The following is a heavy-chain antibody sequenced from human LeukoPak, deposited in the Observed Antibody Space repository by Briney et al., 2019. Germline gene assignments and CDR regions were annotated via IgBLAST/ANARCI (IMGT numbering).Heavy chain of an antibody. D-gene: IGHD3-3*01. V-gene: IGHV1-2*04. CDR1: GYTFTGYY. Sequence: ASVKVSCKASGYTFTGYYMHWVRQAPGQGLEWMGWINPNSGGTNYAQKFQGWVTMTRDTSISTAYMELSRLRSDDTAVYYCAKGTYYDFWSSYGEYYMDVWGKGTTVTVSS. CDR3: AKGTYYDFWSSYGEYYMDV. J-gene: IGHJ6*03. CDR2: INPNSGGT.